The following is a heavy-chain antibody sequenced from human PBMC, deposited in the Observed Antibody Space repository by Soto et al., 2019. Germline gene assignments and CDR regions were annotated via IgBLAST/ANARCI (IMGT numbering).Heavy chain of an antibody. J-gene: IGHJ4*02. D-gene: IGHD3-3*01. CDR1: GYTFTNYA. Sequence: QVQLVQSGAEVKKPGASVRVSCKTSGYTFTNYAISWVRQAPGQGLEWMGWISVYRGTTNYAQKVQGRVTMTADTSTNTVYMELRSLRSDDTAGYYCAREFWPYLDYWGQGTLVTVSS. CDR2: ISVYRGTT. V-gene: IGHV1-18*04. CDR3: AREFWPYLDY.